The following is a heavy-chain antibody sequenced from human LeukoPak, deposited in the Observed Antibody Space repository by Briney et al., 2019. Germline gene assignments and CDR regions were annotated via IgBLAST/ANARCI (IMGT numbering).Heavy chain of an antibody. CDR1: GFTFSSYG. D-gene: IGHD6-19*01. CDR2: IRYDGSNK. V-gene: IGHV3-30*02. CDR3: AKVGWLDAEIYYYYYMDV. J-gene: IGHJ6*03. Sequence: GGSLRLSCAASGFTFSSYGMHWVRQAPGKGLEWVAFIRYDGSNKYYADSVKGRFTISRDNSKNTLYLQMNSLRAEDTAVYYCAKVGWLDAEIYYYYYMDVWGKGTTVTISS.